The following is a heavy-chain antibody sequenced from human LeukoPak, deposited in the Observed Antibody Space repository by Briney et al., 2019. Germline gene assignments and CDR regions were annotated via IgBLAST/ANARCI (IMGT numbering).Heavy chain of an antibody. D-gene: IGHD4-11*01. J-gene: IGHJ4*02. CDR1: GFTFSSYA. V-gene: IGHV3-23*01. CDR3: AKERMTTTSFDY. Sequence: PGGSLRLSCAASGFTFSSYAMNWVRQAPGMGLEWVSDISGSGGTTHYADSVKGRFTISRDNSKNTLYLQMNSLRAEDTAVYYCAKERMTTTSFDYWGQGTLVTVSS. CDR2: ISGSGGTT.